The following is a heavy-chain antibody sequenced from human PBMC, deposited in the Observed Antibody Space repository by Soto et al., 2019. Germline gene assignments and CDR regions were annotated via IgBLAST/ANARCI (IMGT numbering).Heavy chain of an antibody. CDR1: GYTFTSYD. J-gene: IGHJ6*02. V-gene: IGHV1-8*01. CDR2: MNPNSGNT. CDR3: ARGVLYFYYYGMDV. D-gene: IGHD1-20*01. Sequence: QVQLVQSGAEVKKPGASVKVSCKASGYTFTSYDINWVRQATGQGLEWMGWMNPNSGNTGYAQKFQGRVTMTRNTSISTAYMELSSLRSEDTTVYYCARGVLYFYYYGMDVWGQGTTVTVSS.